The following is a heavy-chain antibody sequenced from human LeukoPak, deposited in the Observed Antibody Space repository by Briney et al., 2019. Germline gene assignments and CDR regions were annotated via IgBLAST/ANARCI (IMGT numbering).Heavy chain of an antibody. CDR2: IFSNGDT. V-gene: IGHV3-53*01. CDR3: TRDQMNY. CDR1: EFTVSRNY. Sequence: GGSLRLSCTASEFTVSRNYMLWVRQAPGKGLEWVSLIFSNGDTHYADSVKDRFTISTDTSKNTVSLQMNRLRVGDTAMYYCTRDQMNYWGQGTLVTVSS. D-gene: IGHD5-24*01. J-gene: IGHJ4*02.